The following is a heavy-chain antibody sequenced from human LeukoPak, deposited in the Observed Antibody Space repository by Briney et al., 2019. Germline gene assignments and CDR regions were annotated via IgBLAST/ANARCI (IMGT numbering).Heavy chain of an antibody. J-gene: IGHJ3*02. CDR2: VYYSGNT. Sequence: SETLALTCTVSGGSITSSSYYWGWIRQPPGKGLEWIGSVYYSGNTYYNSSLKSRVTISVDTSKNQFSLKLSSVTAADTAIYYCTREYGFMTTVFHAFDIWGQGTMVTVSS. D-gene: IGHD4-17*01. CDR1: GGSITSSSYY. V-gene: IGHV4-39*07. CDR3: TREYGFMTTVFHAFDI.